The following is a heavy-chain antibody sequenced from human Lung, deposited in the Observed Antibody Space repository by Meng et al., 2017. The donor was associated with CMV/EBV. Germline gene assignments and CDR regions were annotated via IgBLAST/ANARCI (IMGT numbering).Heavy chain of an antibody. CDR2: ISSSRSYI. J-gene: IGHJ3*02. V-gene: IGHV3-21*06. CDR3: ARERLYQPLWGDALDI. CDR1: GFSFSTYT. D-gene: IGHD2-2*01. Sequence: GASLKISCAPSGFSFSTYTLHWVRQAPGKGLEWVASISSSRSYINYADPVKGRFTISRDNAKDSLYLQMSSLRAEDTAVYYCARERLYQPLWGDALDIWGQGTMVTVSS.